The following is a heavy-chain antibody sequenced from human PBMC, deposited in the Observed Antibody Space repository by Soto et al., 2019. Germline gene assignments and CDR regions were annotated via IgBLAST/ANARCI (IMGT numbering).Heavy chain of an antibody. D-gene: IGHD2-15*01. CDR3: ARHGRCGGGSCSIDY. CDR1: GGSISSSTYY. J-gene: IGHJ4*02. V-gene: IGHV4-39*01. Sequence: QLQLQESGPGLVKPSETLSLTCTVSGGSISSSTYYWGWIRQPPGKGLEWIGSIYYSGSTYYNPSLKSRITIAVDTSKNQFSLKLSSVTAADTAVYYCARHGRCGGGSCSIDYWGQGTLVIVSS. CDR2: IYYSGST.